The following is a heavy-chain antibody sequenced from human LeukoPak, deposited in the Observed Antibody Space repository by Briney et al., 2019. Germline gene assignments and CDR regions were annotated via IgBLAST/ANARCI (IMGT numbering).Heavy chain of an antibody. D-gene: IGHD1-26*01. J-gene: IGHJ4*02. CDR1: GFTFSSYA. Sequence: GGSLRLSCAASGFTFSSYAMSWVRQAPGKGLEWASAISGSGGSTYYADSVKGRFTISRDNSKNTLYLQMNSLRAEDTALYYCAKDTSGSYFRSAFDYWGQGTLVTVSS. CDR3: AKDTSGSYFRSAFDY. V-gene: IGHV3-23*01. CDR2: ISGSGGST.